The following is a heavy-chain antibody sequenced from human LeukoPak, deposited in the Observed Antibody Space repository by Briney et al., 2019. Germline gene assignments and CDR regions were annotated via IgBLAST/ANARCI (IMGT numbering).Heavy chain of an antibody. Sequence: SETLSLTCTVSGGSITTGGHYWSWIRQHPGKGLEWIGYMYHSGSTYYNPSLKSRVTISVDTSKNQFSLKLSSVTAADTAVYYCARGVGEYSSSDGYWGQGTLVTVSS. CDR1: GGSITTGGHY. CDR3: ARGVGEYSSSDGY. D-gene: IGHD6-6*01. J-gene: IGHJ4*02. CDR2: MYHSGST. V-gene: IGHV4-31*03.